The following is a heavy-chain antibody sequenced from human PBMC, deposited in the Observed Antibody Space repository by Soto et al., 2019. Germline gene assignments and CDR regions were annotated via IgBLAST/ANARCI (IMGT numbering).Heavy chain of an antibody. J-gene: IGHJ4*02. CDR1: EYTFTSYA. D-gene: IGHD4-4*01. CDR3: ARELQGLYYFDY. Sequence: GASVKVSCKASEYTFTSYAMHWVRQAPGQSLEWMGWINAGNGNTKYSQKFQGRVTITRDTSASTAYMELSSLRSEDTAVYYCARELQGLYYFDYWGLGTLVTVS. CDR2: INAGNGNT. V-gene: IGHV1-3*01.